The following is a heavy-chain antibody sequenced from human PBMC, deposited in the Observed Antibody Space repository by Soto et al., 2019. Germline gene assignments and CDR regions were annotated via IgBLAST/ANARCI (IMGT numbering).Heavy chain of an antibody. Sequence: QVQLVQSGAEVTRPGASVKVSCKASGYSFICHYIHWVRQAPGQGLEWMGFINPSGGSATLAQKFQGRVTMTRDTSTSTVYMELTILRSEDAAVYYCARDYLSSKLSLSYFDFWGQGTLVTVSS. CDR1: GYSFICHY. J-gene: IGHJ4*02. CDR3: ARDYLSSKLSLSYFDF. V-gene: IGHV1-46*01. CDR2: INPSGGSA. D-gene: IGHD2-2*01.